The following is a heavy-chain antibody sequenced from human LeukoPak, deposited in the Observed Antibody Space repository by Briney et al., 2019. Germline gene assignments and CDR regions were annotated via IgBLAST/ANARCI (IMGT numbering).Heavy chain of an antibody. CDR3: ARVGGYCSSTSCWGENWFDP. J-gene: IGHJ5*02. CDR2: ISSSGSTI. D-gene: IGHD2-2*01. V-gene: IGHV3-11*04. CDR1: GFTFSDYC. Sequence: PGGSLRLSCAASGFTFSDYCMSWIRQAPGKGLEWVSYISSSGSTIYYADSVKGRFTISRDNAKNSLYLQMNSLRAEHTAVYYCARVGGYCSSTSCWGENWFDPWGQGTLVTVSS.